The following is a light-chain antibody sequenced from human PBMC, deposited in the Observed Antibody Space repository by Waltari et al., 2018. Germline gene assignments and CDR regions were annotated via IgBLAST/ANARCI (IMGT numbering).Light chain of an antibody. CDR2: EIS. V-gene: IGLV2-23*02. CDR3: CSFAGYGIYV. Sequence: QSALTQPASVSGSPGXSITLSCTAVNXXXXXXXXXXXYQHHPGRTPILLIYEISQRPSGIANRFSGSTSGNTASLTISGLQPEDEADYFCCSFAGYGIYVFGSGTQVSVL. J-gene: IGLJ1*01. CDR1: NXXXXXXXX.